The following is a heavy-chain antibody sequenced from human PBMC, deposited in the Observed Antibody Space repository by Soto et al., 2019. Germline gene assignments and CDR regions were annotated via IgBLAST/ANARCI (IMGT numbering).Heavy chain of an antibody. D-gene: IGHD2-15*01. CDR3: AREFYALGYCSGGSCPLDY. CDR1: GYTFTSYG. J-gene: IGHJ4*02. V-gene: IGHV1-18*01. Sequence: ASVKVSCKASGYTFTSYGISWVRQAPGQGLEWMGWISAYNGNTNYAQKLQGRVTMTTDTSTSTAYMELRSLRSDDTAVYYCAREFYALGYCSGGSCPLDYWGQGTLVTVSS. CDR2: ISAYNGNT.